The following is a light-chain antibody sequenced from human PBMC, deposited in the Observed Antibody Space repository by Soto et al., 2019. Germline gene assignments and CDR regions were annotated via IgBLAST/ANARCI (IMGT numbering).Light chain of an antibody. V-gene: IGKV3-11*01. Sequence: EIVLTQSPATLSLSRGERATLSCRASQSVSSYLAWYQQKPGQAPRLLIYDASNGATGIPARFSGSGSGTDFTLTISSLEPEDFAVYYCQQRSNWLTFGGGTKVDIK. CDR2: DAS. CDR3: QQRSNWLT. J-gene: IGKJ4*01. CDR1: QSVSSY.